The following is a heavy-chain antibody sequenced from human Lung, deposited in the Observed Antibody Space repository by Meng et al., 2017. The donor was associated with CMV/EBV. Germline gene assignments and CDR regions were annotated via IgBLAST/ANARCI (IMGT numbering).Heavy chain of an antibody. J-gene: IGHJ6*02. CDR2: IYLGDSDT. CDR3: ARTTTPHYYYYGMDV. D-gene: IGHD4-17*01. Sequence: EXXKISXKGSRYSFTSYWIGWVRQMPGKGLEWMGIIYLGDSDTRYSPSFQGQVIISADKSISTDYLQWSSLKASDTAMYYCARTTTPHYYYYGMDVCGQGTTVTVSS. V-gene: IGHV5-51*01. CDR1: RYSFTSYW.